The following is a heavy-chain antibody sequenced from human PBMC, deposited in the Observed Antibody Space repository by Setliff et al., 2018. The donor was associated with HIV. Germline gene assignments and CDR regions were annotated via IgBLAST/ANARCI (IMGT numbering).Heavy chain of an antibody. J-gene: IGHJ3*02. CDR2: IYPGDSDT. CDR1: GYSFTSYW. D-gene: IGHD2-15*01. CDR3: ARPCIGGSALGAFDI. V-gene: IGHV5-51*01. Sequence: GESLKISCKGSGYSFTSYWIGWVRQMPGKGLEWMGIIYPGDSDTRYSPSFQGQVTISADKSISTAYLQWSSLKASDTAMYYCARPCIGGSALGAFDIWGQGTMVTVSS.